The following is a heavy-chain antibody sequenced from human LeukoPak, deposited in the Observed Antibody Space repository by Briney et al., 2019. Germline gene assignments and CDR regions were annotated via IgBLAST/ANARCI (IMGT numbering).Heavy chain of an antibody. J-gene: IGHJ1*01. CDR3: ARANPVLMVSKYFQH. Sequence: SVKVSCKASGGTFSSYAISWVRQAPGQGLEWMGGIIPIFGTANYAQKFQGRVTITADESTSTAYMELSSLRAEDTAVYYCARANPVLMVSKYFQHWGQGTLVTVSS. V-gene: IGHV1-69*13. CDR1: GGTFSSYA. D-gene: IGHD2-8*01. CDR2: IIPIFGTA.